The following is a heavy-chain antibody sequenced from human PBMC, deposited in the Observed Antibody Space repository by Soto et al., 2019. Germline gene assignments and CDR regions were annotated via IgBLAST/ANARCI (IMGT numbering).Heavy chain of an antibody. D-gene: IGHD5-12*01. Sequence: GGSLRLSCTASGFTFGDYAMSWFRQAPGKGLEWVGFIRSKAYGGTTEYAASVKGRFTISRDDSKSIAYLQMNSLKTEDTAVYYCTRDGYSGYDSYFDYWGQGTLVTVSS. CDR1: GFTFGDYA. CDR3: TRDGYSGYDSYFDY. J-gene: IGHJ4*02. V-gene: IGHV3-49*03. CDR2: IRSKAYGGTT.